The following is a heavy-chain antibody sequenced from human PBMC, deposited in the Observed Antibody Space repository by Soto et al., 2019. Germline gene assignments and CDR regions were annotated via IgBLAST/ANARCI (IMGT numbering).Heavy chain of an antibody. J-gene: IGHJ6*03. Sequence: EVQPVESGGGLVQPGGSLRLSCVASGFTFSNYWMYWVRQAPGEGLVWVSRINSDGSVSSYADSVKGRLTISRDNVKNTLYLQMDSLRAEDTAVYYCARGDCVGGTCYSLAGSFYYYVDVWGKGTTVTVFS. CDR2: INSDGSVS. D-gene: IGHD2-15*01. CDR1: GFTFSNYW. V-gene: IGHV3-74*01. CDR3: ARGDCVGGTCYSLAGSFYYYVDV.